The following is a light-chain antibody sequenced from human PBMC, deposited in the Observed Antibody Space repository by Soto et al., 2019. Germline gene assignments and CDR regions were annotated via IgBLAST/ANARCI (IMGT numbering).Light chain of an antibody. J-gene: IGKJ2*01. CDR2: DAS. CDR1: QSVSSY. CDR3: QQRSNWPPYT. V-gene: IGKV3-11*01. Sequence: EIVLTQSPATLSLSPGERATLSCRASQSVSSYLAWYQQKPGQTPRLLIYDASNRATGIPARFSGSGSVTDFTLTISSLETEDFAVYYGQQRSNWPPYTFGQGTKLEIK.